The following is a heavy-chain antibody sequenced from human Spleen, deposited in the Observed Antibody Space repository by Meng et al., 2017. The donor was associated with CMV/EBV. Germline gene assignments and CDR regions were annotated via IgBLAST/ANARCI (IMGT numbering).Heavy chain of an antibody. CDR3: AKGRDGHFDY. CDR1: GFTCSSYG. J-gene: IGHJ4*02. V-gene: IGHV3-33*06. Sequence: LSGAASGFTCSSYGMHWVRQAPGKGLEGVAVIWYDGSNKYYADSVKGRFTISRDNSKNTLSLQMNSLRAEDTAVYYCAKGRDGHFDYWGQGAPVTVSS. CDR2: IWYDGSNK. D-gene: IGHD5-24*01.